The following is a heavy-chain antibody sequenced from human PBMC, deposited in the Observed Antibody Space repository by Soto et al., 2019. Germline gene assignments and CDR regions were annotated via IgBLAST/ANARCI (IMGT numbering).Heavy chain of an antibody. CDR3: ARGGSTHYYYGLDV. CDR1: GGSISGFF. V-gene: IGHV4-4*07. Sequence: SETLSLTCTVSGGSISGFFWTWVRQPPGMPLEGLGHVAASGSTAYNPSLRSRLSLSLDVSKNRFSLELTSVTAADTATYFCARGGSTHYYYGLDVWGQGATVTVSS. CDR2: VAASGST. J-gene: IGHJ6*02.